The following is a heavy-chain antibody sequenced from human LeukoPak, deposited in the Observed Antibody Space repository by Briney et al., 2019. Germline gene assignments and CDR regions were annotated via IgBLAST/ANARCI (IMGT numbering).Heavy chain of an antibody. V-gene: IGHV1-69*13. CDR3: ARSPWDSSAPDY. CDR1: GGSFSSYV. Sequence: SVKVSCKASGGSFSSYVFSWVRKAPGQGLEWMGGIIPMLGTANYAQKFQGRVTITADVYTSTSFLELSSLTSEDTALYYCARSPWDSSAPDYWGQGTLVTVSS. CDR2: IIPMLGTA. D-gene: IGHD3-22*01. J-gene: IGHJ4*02.